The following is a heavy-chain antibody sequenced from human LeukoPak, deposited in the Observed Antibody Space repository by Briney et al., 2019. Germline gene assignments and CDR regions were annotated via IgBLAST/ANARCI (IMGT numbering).Heavy chain of an antibody. Sequence: GASVKVSCKASGYTFTSYYMHWVRQAPGQGPEWMGIINPSGGSTSYAQKFQGRVTMTRDKSTSTVYMELSSLRSEDTAVYYCARDPSIVGATKGFDYWGQGTLVTVSS. J-gene: IGHJ4*02. CDR1: GYTFTSYY. D-gene: IGHD1-26*01. V-gene: IGHV1-46*01. CDR3: ARDPSIVGATKGFDY. CDR2: INPSGGST.